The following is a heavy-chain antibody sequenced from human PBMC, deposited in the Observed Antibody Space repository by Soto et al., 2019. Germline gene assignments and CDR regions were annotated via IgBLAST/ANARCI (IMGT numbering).Heavy chain of an antibody. V-gene: IGHV1-18*01. CDR1: GYSFTAYG. CDR2: ISCYNGKT. Sequence: QVQVVQSGDEVKETGASVRVSCKTSGYSFTAYGISWVRQAPGQGLEWMGWISCYNGKTKYAQKVQGRVTMTTDTSTSTAYMEVRSLRSDVTAIYYCARDAPSPDLRFLEWHNYDYNGMDVWGQGTTVTVSS. J-gene: IGHJ6*02. CDR3: ARDAPSPDLRFLEWHNYDYNGMDV. D-gene: IGHD3-3*01.